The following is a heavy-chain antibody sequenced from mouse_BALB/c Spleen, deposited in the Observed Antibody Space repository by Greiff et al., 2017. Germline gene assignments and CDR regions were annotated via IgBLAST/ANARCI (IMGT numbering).Heavy chain of an antibody. CDR3: ARTGITTRNYYAMDY. CDR1: GYTFTSYW. J-gene: IGHJ4*01. D-gene: IGHD2-4*01. V-gene: IGHV1S81*02. Sequence: QVQLQQSGPELVKPGASVKLSCKASGYTFTSYWMHWVKQRPGQGLEWIGEINPSNGRTNYNEKFKSKATLTVDKSSSTAYMQLSSLTSEDSAVYYCARTGITTRNYYAMDYWGQGTSVTVSS. CDR2: INPSNGRT.